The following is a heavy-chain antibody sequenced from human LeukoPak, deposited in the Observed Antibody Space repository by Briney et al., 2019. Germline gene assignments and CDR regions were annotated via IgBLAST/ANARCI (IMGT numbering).Heavy chain of an antibody. CDR2: INHSGST. V-gene: IGHV4-34*01. CDR1: GGSFSGYY. Sequence: SETLSLTCAVYGGSFSGYYWSWIRQPPGKGLEWIGEINHSGSTNYNPSLKSRVTISVDTSKNRFSLKLSTVTAADTAVYYCARVRYIVVVPAAIRGPPDYWGQGTLVTVSS. J-gene: IGHJ4*02. CDR3: ARVRYIVVVPAAIRGPPDY. D-gene: IGHD2-2*02.